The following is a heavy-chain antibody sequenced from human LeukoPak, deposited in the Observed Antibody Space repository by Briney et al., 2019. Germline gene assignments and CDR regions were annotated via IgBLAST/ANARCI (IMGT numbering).Heavy chain of an antibody. CDR1: GYTFTNYG. Sequence: ASVKVSCKASGYTFTNYGISWVRQAPGQGLEWMGWISAYNRNTNYAQKFQGRVTMTTDSSTSTAYMELRSLRSDDTAVYYCARVGLGYYDSSGPRGVDYWGQGTLVTVSS. J-gene: IGHJ4*02. CDR3: ARVGLGYYDSSGPRGVDY. CDR2: ISAYNRNT. V-gene: IGHV1-18*01. D-gene: IGHD3-22*01.